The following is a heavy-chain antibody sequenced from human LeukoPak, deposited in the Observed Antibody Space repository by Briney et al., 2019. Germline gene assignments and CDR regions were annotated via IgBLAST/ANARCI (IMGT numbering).Heavy chain of an antibody. Sequence: ASVKVSFKAFAYTFSTYGRGWVRQVPGQGLEWVGGMSSYKDNTNYAQKFQGRDTMTTDRSTRTSYMELRSLRSDDTAVYYCATKRGVGASHAFDLWGQGTMVTVSS. V-gene: IGHV1-18*01. J-gene: IGHJ3*01. CDR1: AYTFSTYG. CDR2: MSSYKDNT. D-gene: IGHD1-26*01. CDR3: ATKRGVGASHAFDL.